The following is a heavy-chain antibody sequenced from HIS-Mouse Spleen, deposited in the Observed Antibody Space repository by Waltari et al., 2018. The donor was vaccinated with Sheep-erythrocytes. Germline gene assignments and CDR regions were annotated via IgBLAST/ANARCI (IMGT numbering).Heavy chain of an antibody. CDR3: ARDRGGAFDI. D-gene: IGHD3-10*01. CDR2: INPNSGGT. V-gene: IGHV1-2*02. J-gene: IGHJ3*02. Sequence: QVQLVQTGAEVKKPGASVQVSCKASGFTFTGYYMHWVRQAPGQGLEWMGWINPNSGGTNYAQKCQGRVTMTRDTSISTAYMELSRLRSDDTAVYYCARDRGGAFDIWGQGTMVTVSS. CDR1: GFTFTGYY.